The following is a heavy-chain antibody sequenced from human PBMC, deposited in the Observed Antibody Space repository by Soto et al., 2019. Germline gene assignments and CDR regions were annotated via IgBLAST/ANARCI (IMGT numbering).Heavy chain of an antibody. CDR1: GFTFSSYA. CDR3: ARDSGDDEQLVPGALSY. D-gene: IGHD6-6*01. CDR2: IYSGGST. J-gene: IGHJ4*02. Sequence: QPGGSLRLSCAASGFTFSSYAMSWVRQAPGKGLEWVSVIYSGGSTYYADSVKGRFTISRDNSKNTLYLQMNSLRAEDTAVYYCARDSGDDEQLVPGALSYWGQGTLVTVSS. V-gene: IGHV3-53*01.